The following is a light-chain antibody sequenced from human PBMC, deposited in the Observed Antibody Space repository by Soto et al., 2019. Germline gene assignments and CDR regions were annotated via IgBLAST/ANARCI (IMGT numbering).Light chain of an antibody. V-gene: IGLV2-11*01. J-gene: IGLJ2*01. CDR3: CSYAGSYTHVV. CDR1: SSDVGAYIC. Sequence: QSALTQPRSVSGSPGQSVTISCTGTSSDVGAYICVSWYQQHPGKAPKLMIYDVSKRPSGVPDRFSGSKSGNTASLTISGLQAEDEADYYCCSYAGSYTHVVFGGGTKLTVL. CDR2: DVS.